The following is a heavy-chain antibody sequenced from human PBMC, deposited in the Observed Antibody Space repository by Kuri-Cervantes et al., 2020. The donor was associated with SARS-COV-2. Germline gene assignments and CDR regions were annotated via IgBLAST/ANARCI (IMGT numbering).Heavy chain of an antibody. CDR1: GGSISSYY. Sequence: SETLSLTCAVSGGSISSYYWSWIWQRPGKGLGWIGYIYYSGSTNYNPSLKRRVTISVDTSKNQFSLKLSSVTAADTAVYYCAGSSGWYTDYYYGMDDWGQGTTVTVSS. J-gene: IGHJ6*02. V-gene: IGHV4-59*01. CDR2: IYYSGST. CDR3: AGSSGWYTDYYYGMDD. D-gene: IGHD6-19*01.